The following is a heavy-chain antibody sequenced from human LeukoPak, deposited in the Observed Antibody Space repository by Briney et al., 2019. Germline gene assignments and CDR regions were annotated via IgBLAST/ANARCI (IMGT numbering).Heavy chain of an antibody. CDR1: GFTFSSYA. Sequence: PGGSLRLSCAASGFTFSSYAMSGVRPAPGKGLAWVSSISGSGGSTYYADSVKGRFTISRDNSKNTLYLQMNSLRAEDTAVYYCAKVLRYFDWLSSFDYWGQGTLVTVSS. CDR2: ISGSGGST. J-gene: IGHJ4*02. V-gene: IGHV3-23*01. CDR3: AKVLRYFDWLSSFDY. D-gene: IGHD3-9*01.